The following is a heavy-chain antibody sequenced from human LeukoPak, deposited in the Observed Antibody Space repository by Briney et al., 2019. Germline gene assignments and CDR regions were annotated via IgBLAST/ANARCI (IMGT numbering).Heavy chain of an antibody. CDR1: RYRCRRYG. D-gene: IGHD2-2*01. Sequence: EASLLICCHGARYRCRRYGKVWVRPVSWKGMEWMGIIYPGDSDIRYSPSFQGQVTISVDQLIRTAYLQWSSLKDSDTAMDYCARRVGYCSSTSCYWYFDYWGQGTLVTVCS. J-gene: IGHJ4*02. CDR3: ARRVGYCSSTSCYWYFDY. V-gene: IGHV5-51*01. CDR2: IYPGDSDI.